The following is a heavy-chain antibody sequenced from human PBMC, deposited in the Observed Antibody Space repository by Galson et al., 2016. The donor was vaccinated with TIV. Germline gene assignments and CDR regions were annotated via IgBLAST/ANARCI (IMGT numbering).Heavy chain of an antibody. CDR3: ARVRLTCSTACSHAFDI. V-gene: IGHV1-2*02. Sequence: SVKVSCKASGYTLSAYYLHWVRQAPGQGLEWMGWINPDSGATEYAQKFQGRVTMTRDTSIGTAYMDLGRLRSDDTAVYFCARVRLTCSTACSHAFDIWGQGTMVAVSS. J-gene: IGHJ3*02. CDR2: INPDSGAT. CDR1: GYTLSAYY. D-gene: IGHD2-2*01.